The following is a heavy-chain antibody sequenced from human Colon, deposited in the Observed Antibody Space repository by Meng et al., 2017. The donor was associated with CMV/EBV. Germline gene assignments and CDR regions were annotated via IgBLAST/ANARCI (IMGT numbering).Heavy chain of an antibody. Sequence: SQTLSLTRTVSGRSISPYYWSWTRQPPGKGLEWIGYIYYSGSTNYNPSLKSRVTISVDTSKNQFSLKLSSVTAADTAMYYCARGYDSSGYSRGRYYGMDVWGQGTTVTVSS. CDR3: ARGYDSSGYSRGRYYGMDV. J-gene: IGHJ6*02. D-gene: IGHD3-22*01. CDR1: GRSISPYY. V-gene: IGHV4-59*01. CDR2: IYYSGST.